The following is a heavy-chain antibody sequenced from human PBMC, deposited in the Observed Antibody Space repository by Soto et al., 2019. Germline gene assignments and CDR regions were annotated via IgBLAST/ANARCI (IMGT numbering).Heavy chain of an antibody. V-gene: IGHV3-23*01. J-gene: IGHJ4*02. D-gene: IGHD3-10*01. CDR3: ARRSYLDY. CDR1: GFSFGSYA. Sequence: GGSLRLSCAASGFSFGSYALSWVRQAPGKGLEWVSTISGSDGKTFYADSVKGRFSISRDTSQSTLYLQMNSLRADDTAMYYCARRSYLDYWGQGTRVTVSS. CDR2: ISGSDGKT.